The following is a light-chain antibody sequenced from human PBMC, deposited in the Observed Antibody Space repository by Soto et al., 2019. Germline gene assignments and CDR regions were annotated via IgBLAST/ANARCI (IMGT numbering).Light chain of an antibody. CDR1: QTVSNF. CDR3: QQRYNWPLT. V-gene: IGKV3-11*01. J-gene: IGKJ4*01. CDR2: DAS. Sequence: EIVLTQSPATLSLSPGEGATLSCRASQTVSNFLAWYQQKPGQAPRLLIYDASKRATGIPARFSGSGSGTDFTLTISTLEPEDSAVYYCQQRYNWPLTFSGGAKVEIK.